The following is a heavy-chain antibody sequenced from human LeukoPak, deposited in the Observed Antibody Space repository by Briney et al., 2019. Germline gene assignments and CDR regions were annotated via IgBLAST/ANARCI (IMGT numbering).Heavy chain of an antibody. CDR2: ISGSGSRS. CDR1: GFTFSSYA. Sequence: PGGSLRLSCTASGFTFSSYARSWVRQAPGKGLEWVSAISGSGSRSYYADSVNGRFNSARDNSKNTLDLQMNSLRADDTAVYYCASTYYYDSSGVRDYWGQGTLVTVSS. D-gene: IGHD3-22*01. CDR3: ASTYYYDSSGVRDY. J-gene: IGHJ4*02. V-gene: IGHV3-23*01.